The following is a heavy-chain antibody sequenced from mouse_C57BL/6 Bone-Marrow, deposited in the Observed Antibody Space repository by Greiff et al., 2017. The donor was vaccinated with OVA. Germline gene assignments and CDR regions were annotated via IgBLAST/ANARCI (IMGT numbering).Heavy chain of an antibody. D-gene: IGHD2-5*01. J-gene: IGHJ3*01. V-gene: IGHV5-17*01. CDR3: ARGPYSNGDWFAY. Sequence: EVKLEESGGGLVKPGGSLKLSCAASGFTFSDYGMHWVRQAPEKGLEWVAYISSGSSTIYYADTVKGRFTISRDNAKNTLFLQMTSLRSEDTAMYYGARGPYSNGDWFAYWGQGTLVTVSA. CDR2: ISSGSSTI. CDR1: GFTFSDYG.